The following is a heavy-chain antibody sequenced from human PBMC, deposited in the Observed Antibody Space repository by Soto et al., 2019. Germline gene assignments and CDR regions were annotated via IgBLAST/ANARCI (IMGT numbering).Heavy chain of an antibody. CDR3: ARDTGYSYGSNYYYYYGMDV. D-gene: IGHD5-18*01. CDR1: GFTFSSYS. V-gene: IGHV3-48*01. CDR2: ISSSSSTI. J-gene: IGHJ6*02. Sequence: GSLRLSCAASGFTFSSYSMNWVRQAPGKGLEWVSYISSSSSTIYYADSVKGRFTISRDNAKNSLYLQMNSLRAEDTAVYYCARDTGYSYGSNYYYYYGMDVWGQGTTVTVSS.